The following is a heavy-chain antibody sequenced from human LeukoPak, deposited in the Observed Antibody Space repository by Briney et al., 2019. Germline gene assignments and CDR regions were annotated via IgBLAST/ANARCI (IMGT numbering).Heavy chain of an antibody. V-gene: IGHV4-34*08. D-gene: IGHD2-8*01. Sequence: PGGSLRLSCTASGFTFGDYAMSWFRQAPRKGLEWIGEINHSGSTNYNPSLKSRVTISVDTSKNQFSLKLSSVTAADTAVYYCAGRLKWFDPWGQGTLVTVSS. CDR2: INHSGST. CDR1: GFTFGDYA. J-gene: IGHJ5*02. CDR3: AGRLKWFDP.